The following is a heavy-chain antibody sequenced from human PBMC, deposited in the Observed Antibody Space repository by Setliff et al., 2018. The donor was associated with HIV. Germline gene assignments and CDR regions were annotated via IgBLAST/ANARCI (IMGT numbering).Heavy chain of an antibody. CDR1: GFALSSYG. V-gene: IGHV3-30*02. J-gene: IGHJ3*02. D-gene: IGHD3-10*01. CDR2: MRSDGSII. CDR3: ARDRGYPDSFNI. Sequence: GGSLRLSCTASGFALSSYGMHWVRQPPGKGLEWVAFMRSDGSIITYGESVKGRFTISRDNAKNTLYLQMNSLRAEDTAVYYCARDRGYPDSFNIWGQGTVVTVSS.